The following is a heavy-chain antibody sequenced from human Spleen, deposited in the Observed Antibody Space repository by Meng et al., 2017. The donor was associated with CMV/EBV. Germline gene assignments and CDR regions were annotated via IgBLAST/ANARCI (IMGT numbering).Heavy chain of an antibody. CDR3: ARAYRRWELRGAFDI. CDR1: GYTFTSYG. CDR2: ISAYNGNT. V-gene: IGHV1-18*01. J-gene: IGHJ3*02. Sequence: ASVKVSCKASGYTFTSYGISWVRQAPGQGLEWMGWISAYNGNTNYAQKLQARVTMTTDTSTSTAYMELRSLRSDDTAVYYCARAYRRWELRGAFDIWGQGTMVTVSS. D-gene: IGHD1-26*01.